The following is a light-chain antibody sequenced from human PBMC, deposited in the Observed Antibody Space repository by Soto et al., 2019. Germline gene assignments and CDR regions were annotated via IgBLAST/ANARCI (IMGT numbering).Light chain of an antibody. CDR3: QQLFIYPPT. V-gene: IGKV1-9*01. J-gene: IGKJ3*01. CDR2: GAS. CDR1: QGSINY. Sequence: IQLTQSPSSLSASVGDRVTITCRASQGSINYLAWYQHKPGKAPKLLIYGASTLQSGVPSRFGGSGSGTDFTLTASSLQPEDFATYYCQQLFIYPPTFGPGTKVDIK.